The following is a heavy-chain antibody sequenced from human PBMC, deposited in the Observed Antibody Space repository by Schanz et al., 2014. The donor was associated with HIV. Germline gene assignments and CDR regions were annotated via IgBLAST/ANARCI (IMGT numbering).Heavy chain of an antibody. CDR3: ARWRSGAPSN. CDR2: ITESGGRT. V-gene: IGHV3-23*01. D-gene: IGHD3-10*01. CDR1: GFTFSSYA. Sequence: EVQLLESGGGLVQPGGSLRLSCAASGFTFSSYAMTWVRQAPGKGLDWVSTITESGGRTYYADSVNGRFTISRDNSKNTLYLQMNNLRAEDTAVYFCARWRSGAPSNWGQGTLVTVSS. J-gene: IGHJ4*02.